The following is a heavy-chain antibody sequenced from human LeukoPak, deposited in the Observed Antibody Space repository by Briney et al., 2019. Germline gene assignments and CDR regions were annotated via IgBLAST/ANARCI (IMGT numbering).Heavy chain of an antibody. CDR3: ARDNFRYTYYYDSSGYYYDY. Sequence: ASVKVSCKASGYTFTSYGISWVRQAPGQGLEWMGWISAYNGNTNYAQKLQGRVTMTTDTSTSTAYMELRSLRSDDTAVYYCARDNFRYTYYYDSSGYYYDYWGQGTLVTVSS. J-gene: IGHJ4*02. D-gene: IGHD3-22*01. CDR2: ISAYNGNT. CDR1: GYTFTSYG. V-gene: IGHV1-18*01.